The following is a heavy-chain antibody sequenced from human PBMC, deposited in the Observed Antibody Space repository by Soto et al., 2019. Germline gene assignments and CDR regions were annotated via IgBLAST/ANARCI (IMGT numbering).Heavy chain of an antibody. J-gene: IGHJ4*02. D-gene: IGHD3-9*01. Sequence: GGSLRLSCAASGFTFSSYAMSWVRQAPGKGLEWVSAISGSGGSTYYADSVKGRFTISRDNSKNTLYLQMNSLRAEDTAVYYCAPFPYYDILTGYFNFDYWGQGTLVTVSS. V-gene: IGHV3-23*01. CDR1: GFTFSSYA. CDR3: APFPYYDILTGYFNFDY. CDR2: ISGSGGST.